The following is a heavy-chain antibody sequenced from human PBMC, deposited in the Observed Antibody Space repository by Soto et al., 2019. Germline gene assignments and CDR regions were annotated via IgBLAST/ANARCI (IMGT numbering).Heavy chain of an antibody. J-gene: IGHJ4*02. CDR1: GFSLSTSAVG. CDR2: IYWDDDK. Sequence: QITLKESGPTLVIPTQTLTLTCTFSGFSLSTSAVGVGWIRQPPGKALEWFAFIYWDDDKQYSPTLKSRLTITKDTSKNQVVLTMTDMDPVDTATYYCAHSSGWLFDYWDQGTLVTVSS. V-gene: IGHV2-5*02. CDR3: AHSSGWLFDY. D-gene: IGHD6-19*01.